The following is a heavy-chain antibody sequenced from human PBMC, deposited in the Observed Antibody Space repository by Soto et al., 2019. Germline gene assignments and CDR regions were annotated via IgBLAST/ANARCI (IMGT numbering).Heavy chain of an antibody. V-gene: IGHV3-64*01. J-gene: IGHJ6*03. D-gene: IGHD3-16*01. CDR1: GFTLSGYA. CDR3: GGRARPDFYYMAV. Sequence: EMQLAESGGGLAQPGGSLRLSCAASGFTLSGYAMDWVRQAPGKGLEYVSGISSNGVGTYYANSVQGRFTISRKNSKNTVYFKMGSLNPKDMAVYYCGGRARPDFYYMAVGGKGTTVTVSS. CDR2: ISSNGVGT.